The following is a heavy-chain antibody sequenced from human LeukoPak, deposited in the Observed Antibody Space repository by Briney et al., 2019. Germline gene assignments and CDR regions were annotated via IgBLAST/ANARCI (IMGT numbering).Heavy chain of an antibody. CDR3: ARGGLGGITAYSNYLFDY. Sequence: SETLSLTCTVSGGSISNYYWSRIRQPPGEGLEWIGYIYYSGSTNYNPSLKSRVTISIDTSKNQFSLNLTSVTAADTAVYYCARGGLGGITAYSNYLFDYWGQGTLVTVSS. CDR1: GGSISNYY. J-gene: IGHJ4*02. V-gene: IGHV4-59*08. CDR2: IYYSGST. D-gene: IGHD4-11*01.